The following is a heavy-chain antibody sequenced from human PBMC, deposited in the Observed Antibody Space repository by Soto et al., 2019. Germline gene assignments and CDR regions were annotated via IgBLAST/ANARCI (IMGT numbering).Heavy chain of an antibody. V-gene: IGHV4-31*01. Sequence: QVRLQESGPGMVKPSQTLSLTCTVSGGSISSVDYYWSWIRQHPGKGLEWIGYIYNGETTYYNPSLKSLVVITADPPKNQCSLKLNTVTAADTAVYYCARDNRVVLRGRWFDPWGQGTLVTVSS. J-gene: IGHJ5*02. CDR2: IYNGETT. D-gene: IGHD2-2*01. CDR3: ARDNRVVLRGRWFDP. CDR1: GGSISSVDYY.